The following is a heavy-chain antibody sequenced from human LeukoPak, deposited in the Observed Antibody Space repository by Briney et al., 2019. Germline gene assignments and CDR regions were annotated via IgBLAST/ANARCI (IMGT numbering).Heavy chain of an antibody. J-gene: IGHJ4*02. CDR1: GGSISTYY. CDR2: IYTSGNT. D-gene: IGHD2-15*01. Sequence: PSETLSLTCTVSGGSISTYYWSWIRQPAGKGLEWIGRIYTSGNTNYNPSLKSRVTMSVDTSKNQFSLKLSSVTAADTAVYYCASPNSSYCSGGSCYFRPFDYWGQGTLVTVSS. CDR3: ASPNSSYCSGGSCYFRPFDY. V-gene: IGHV4-4*07.